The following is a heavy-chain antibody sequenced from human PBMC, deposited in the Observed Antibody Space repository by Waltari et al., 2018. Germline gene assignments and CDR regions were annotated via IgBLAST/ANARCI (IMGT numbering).Heavy chain of an antibody. V-gene: IGHV1-46*01. Sequence: QVQLVQSGAEVKKPGASVQVSCKASGYTFTSYYMHWVRQAPGQGLEWMGIINPSGGSTSYAQKFQGRVTMTRDTSTSTVYMELSSLRSEDTAVYYCASDYGSGTEIIYWGQGTLVTVSS. CDR3: ASDYGSGTEIIY. CDR2: INPSGGST. J-gene: IGHJ4*02. CDR1: GYTFTSYY. D-gene: IGHD3-10*01.